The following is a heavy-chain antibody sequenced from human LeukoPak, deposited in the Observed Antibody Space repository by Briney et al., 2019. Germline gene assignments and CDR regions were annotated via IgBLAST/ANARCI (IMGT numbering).Heavy chain of an antibody. CDR2: TYYKSKWYN. CDR3: ARGDIPLDY. D-gene: IGHD2-21*01. V-gene: IGHV6-1*01. J-gene: IGHJ4*02. CDR1: GDSVSSNTVA. Sequence: SQTLSLTCAISGDSVSSNTVAWNWIRQSPSRGLEWQGRTYYKSKWYNNYAISVKSRITISPDTSKNQFSLQLNSVTPEDTAVYYCARGDIPLDYWGQGTLVTVSS.